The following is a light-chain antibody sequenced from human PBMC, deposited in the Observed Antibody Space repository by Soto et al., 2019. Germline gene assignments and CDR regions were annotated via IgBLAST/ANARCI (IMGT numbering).Light chain of an antibody. CDR2: GAS. V-gene: IGKV3-20*01. CDR3: QQLGT. Sequence: IVLTQSPGTLSLSPGERATLSCRASQSVRSNYLAWYQQKPGQAPRLLIYGASSRATGIPDRFSGSGSGTDFTLTISSLEPEDFAVYYCQQLGTFGQGTKVEIK. J-gene: IGKJ1*01. CDR1: QSVRSNY.